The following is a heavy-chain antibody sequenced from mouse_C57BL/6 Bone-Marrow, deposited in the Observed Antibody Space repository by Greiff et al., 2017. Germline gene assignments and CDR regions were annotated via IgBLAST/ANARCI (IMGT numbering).Heavy chain of an antibody. Sequence: EVKLQQSGPELVKPGASVKISCKASGYTFTDYYMNWVKQSHGKSLEWIGDINPNNGGTSYNQKFKGKATLTVDKSSSTAYMELRSLTSEDSAVYYCASYYSNYYAMDYWGQGTSVTVSS. CDR2: INPNNGGT. J-gene: IGHJ4*01. CDR1: GYTFTDYY. D-gene: IGHD2-5*01. CDR3: ASYYSNYYAMDY. V-gene: IGHV1-26*01.